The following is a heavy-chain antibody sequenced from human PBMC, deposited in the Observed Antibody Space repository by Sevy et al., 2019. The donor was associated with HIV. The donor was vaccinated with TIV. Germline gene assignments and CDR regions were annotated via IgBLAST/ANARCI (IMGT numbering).Heavy chain of an antibody. Sequence: ASVKVSCKVSGYTLTELSMHWVRQAPGKGLEWMGGFDPEHGETIYAQKFQGRVTMTEETSTDTAYMELSSLRSEDTAVYYCATGVVVPAATDYWGQGTLVTVSS. V-gene: IGHV1-24*01. CDR3: ATGVVVPAATDY. CDR1: GYTLTELS. D-gene: IGHD2-2*01. J-gene: IGHJ4*02. CDR2: FDPEHGET.